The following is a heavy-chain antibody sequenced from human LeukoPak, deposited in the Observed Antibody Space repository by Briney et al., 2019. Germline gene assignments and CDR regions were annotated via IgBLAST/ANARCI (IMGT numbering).Heavy chain of an antibody. Sequence: GSLRLSCAASGLTFSRYNMNWVRQAPGKGLEWIGYIYTSGSTNYNPSLKSRVTISVDTSKNQFSLKLSSVTAADTAVYYCARVSSSYYYYYYMDVWGKGTTVTVSS. CDR3: ARVSSSYYYYYYMDV. J-gene: IGHJ6*03. CDR2: IYTSGST. CDR1: GLTFSRYN. V-gene: IGHV4-4*09. D-gene: IGHD1-14*01.